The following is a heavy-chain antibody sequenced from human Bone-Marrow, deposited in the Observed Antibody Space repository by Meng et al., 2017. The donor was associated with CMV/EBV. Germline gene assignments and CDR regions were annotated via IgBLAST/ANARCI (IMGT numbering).Heavy chain of an antibody. CDR2: IYYSGST. CDR3: ARGRPGDFWSGYYTLWNLDY. V-gene: IGHV4-39*07. D-gene: IGHD3-3*01. CDR1: GGSISSSSYY. Sequence: SETLSLTCTVSGGSISSSSYYWGWIRQPPGKGLEWIGSIYYSGSTYYNPSLKSRVTISVDTPKNQFSLKLSSVTAADTAVYYCARGRPGDFWSGYYTLWNLDYWGQGTLVTFSS. J-gene: IGHJ4*02.